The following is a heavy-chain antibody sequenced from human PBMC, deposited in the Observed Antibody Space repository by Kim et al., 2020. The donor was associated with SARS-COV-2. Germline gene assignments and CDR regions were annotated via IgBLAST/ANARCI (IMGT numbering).Heavy chain of an antibody. D-gene: IGHD6-13*01. V-gene: IGHV3-11*05. J-gene: IGHJ4*02. CDR3: ARVGTIAAAGSSDY. Sequence: AEHVKGRFTISRDNAKNSLYLQMNSLRAEDTAVYYCARVGTIAAAGSSDYWGQGTLVTVSS.